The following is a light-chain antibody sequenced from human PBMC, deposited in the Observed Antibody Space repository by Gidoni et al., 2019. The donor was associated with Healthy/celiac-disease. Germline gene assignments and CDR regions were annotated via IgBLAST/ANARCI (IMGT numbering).Light chain of an antibody. Sequence: EIVLTQSPGTLSLSPGERATLSCRASQSVSSSYLAWYQQKPGQAPRLLIYGASSRATGIPDRFSGSGSGIDFTLTISRLEPEDFAVYYCQQYGSSPWTFGQGTKVKSN. J-gene: IGKJ1*01. CDR2: GAS. V-gene: IGKV3-20*01. CDR3: QQYGSSPWT. CDR1: QSVSSSY.